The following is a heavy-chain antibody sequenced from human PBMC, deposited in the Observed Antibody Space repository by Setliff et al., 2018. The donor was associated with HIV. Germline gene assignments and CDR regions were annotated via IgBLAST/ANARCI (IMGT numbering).Heavy chain of an antibody. CDR1: GYTFSNYG. V-gene: IGHV1-18*01. CDR2: ITPYNGNR. CDR3: AGGGGYWFYNYGIDV. J-gene: IGHJ6*02. Sequence: ASVKVSCKASGYTFSNYGISWVRQAPGQGLEWMGWITPYNGNRNYAQNLQDRVTMTTDTSTNTAYMELSSLRSDDTAVYYCAGGGGYWFYNYGIDVWGQGTTVTVSS. D-gene: IGHD2-8*02.